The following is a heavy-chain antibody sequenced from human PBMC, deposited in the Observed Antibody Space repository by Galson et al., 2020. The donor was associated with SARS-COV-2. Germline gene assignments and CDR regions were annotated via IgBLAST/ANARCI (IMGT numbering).Heavy chain of an antibody. J-gene: IGHJ6*03. Sequence: SETLSLTCTVSGASISSYFWSWIRQPPGKGLEWIGYIYYNESTNYNPSLKCRVTISLDTSENQSSLKLTSVTAADTAVYYCARTGSGCGRGVDYYYMDVWGKGTTVTISS. CDR3: ARTGSGCGRGVDYYYMDV. D-gene: IGHD2-21*01. CDR1: GASISSYF. V-gene: IGHV4-59*01. CDR2: IYYNEST.